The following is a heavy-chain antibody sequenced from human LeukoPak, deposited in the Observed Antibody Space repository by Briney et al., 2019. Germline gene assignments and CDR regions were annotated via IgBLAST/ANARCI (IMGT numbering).Heavy chain of an antibody. CDR1: GFPFSDVW. V-gene: IGHV3-15*01. J-gene: IGHJ4*02. CDR2: IKSRADGGTA. Sequence: GGSLRLSCAASGFPFSDVWMSWVRQAPGKGLEWVGRIKSRADGGTADYAAPLKGRFTFSRDDSKNTLYLQMNSLKTGDTAVYYCTTDWYYYDSSGYYPIFWGQGTLVTVSS. CDR3: TTDWYYYDSSGYYPIF. D-gene: IGHD3-22*01.